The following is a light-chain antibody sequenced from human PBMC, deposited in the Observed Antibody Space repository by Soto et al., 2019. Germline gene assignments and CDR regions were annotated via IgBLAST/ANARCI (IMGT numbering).Light chain of an antibody. Sequence: QSALTQPASVSGSPGQSIVISCTGTRSDVGRYNYVSWYQQHPGKAPKLLIYEVTYRPSGVSARFSGSKSGNTASLTISGLQAEDEADYYCSSSSTTNNPHVLFGGGTQLTVL. J-gene: IGLJ2*01. CDR2: EVT. CDR1: RSDVGRYNY. V-gene: IGLV2-14*01. CDR3: SSSSTTNNPHVL.